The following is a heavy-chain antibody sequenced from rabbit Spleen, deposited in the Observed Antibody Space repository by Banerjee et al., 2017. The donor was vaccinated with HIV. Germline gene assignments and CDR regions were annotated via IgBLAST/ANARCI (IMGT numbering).Heavy chain of an antibody. Sequence: QLEESGGRLVQPGGSLTLSCKAFGFTISGYYMNWVRQAPGKGLEWIGYIDPVFGITYYANWVSGRFSISRENAQNTVFLQMTSLTAADTATYFCARDGAGGSYFALWGPGTLVTVS. CDR1: GFTISGYY. CDR3: ARDGAGGSYFAL. V-gene: IGHV1S7*01. CDR2: IDPVFGIT. J-gene: IGHJ4*01. D-gene: IGHD8-1*01.